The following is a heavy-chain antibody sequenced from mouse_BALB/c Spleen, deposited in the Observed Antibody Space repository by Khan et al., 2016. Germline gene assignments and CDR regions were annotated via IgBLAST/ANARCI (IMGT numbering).Heavy chain of an antibody. CDR2: IDPFNGGT. D-gene: IGHD1-1*01. CDR3: ASSTQSFYAMDY. V-gene: IGHV1S135*01. CDR1: GYSFTSYY. Sequence: LLQSGPELMKPGASVKISCKASGYSFTSYYMHWVKQSHGKSLEWIGYIDPFNGGTSYNQKFKGKATLTVDKSSSTAYMHLSSLTSEDSAVYYCASSTQSFYAMDYWGQGTSVTISA. J-gene: IGHJ4*01.